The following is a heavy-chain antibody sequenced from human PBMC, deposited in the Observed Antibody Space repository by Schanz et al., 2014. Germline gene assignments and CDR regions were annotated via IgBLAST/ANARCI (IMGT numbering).Heavy chain of an antibody. CDR3: ARANYRRKINFDY. J-gene: IGHJ4*02. V-gene: IGHV3-23*01. D-gene: IGHD3-10*01. CDR1: GFTFNSYA. Sequence: DVQLLESGGGLVQPGGSLRLSCAASGFTFNSYAMTWVRQAPGKGLEWVSSISHSGGSKYYADSVKGRFTISRDNSENTLYLQMSSLRAEDTAVYYCARANYRRKINFDYWGRGTLVTVSS. CDR2: ISHSGGSK.